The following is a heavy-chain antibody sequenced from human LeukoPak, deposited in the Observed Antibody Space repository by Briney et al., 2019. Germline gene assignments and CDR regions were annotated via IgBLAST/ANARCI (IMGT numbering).Heavy chain of an antibody. CDR3: ARDRTYGGNSGFDY. CDR2: IYTTGST. CDR1: GGSISSYY. Sequence: PSETLSLACTVSGGSISSYYWSWIRQPAGKGLEWIGRIYTTGSTNYNPSLKSRVTMSVDTSKNQFSLNLGSVSAADTAVYYCARDRTYGGNSGFDYWGQGTLVTVSS. V-gene: IGHV4-4*07. D-gene: IGHD4-23*01. J-gene: IGHJ4*02.